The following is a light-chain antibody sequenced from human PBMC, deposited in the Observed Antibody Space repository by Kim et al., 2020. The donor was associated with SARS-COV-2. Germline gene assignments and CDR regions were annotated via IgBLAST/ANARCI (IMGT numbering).Light chain of an antibody. V-gene: IGKV1-5*03. CDR2: MAS. J-gene: IGKJ2*01. CDR3: QQYNTYSYT. Sequence: SASVGDRVTITGRASQSVGSWLALYQQKPGKAPKLLIYMASSLQSGVPSRFSGSGSGTDFTLTISSLQPDDFATYYCQQYNTYSYTFGQGTKLEI. CDR1: QSVGSW.